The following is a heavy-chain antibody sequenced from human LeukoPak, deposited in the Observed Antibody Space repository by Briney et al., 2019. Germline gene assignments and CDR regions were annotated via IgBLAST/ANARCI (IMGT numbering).Heavy chain of an antibody. CDR1: GFTVSSNY. Sequence: GGSLRLSCAASGFTVSSNYMSWVRQAPGKGLEWVSVIYSGGSTYYADSVKGRFTISRDNSKNTLYLQLKSLRAEDTAVYYCAKDRAYAFDYWGQGTLVTVSS. CDR3: AKDRAYAFDY. D-gene: IGHD3-16*01. J-gene: IGHJ4*02. CDR2: IYSGGST. V-gene: IGHV3-53*01.